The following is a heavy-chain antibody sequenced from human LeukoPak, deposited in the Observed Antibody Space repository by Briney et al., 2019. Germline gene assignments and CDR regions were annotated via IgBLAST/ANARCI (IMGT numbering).Heavy chain of an antibody. J-gene: IGHJ4*02. Sequence: PSETLSLTCTVSGGSISSSSYYWGWIRQPPGKGPEWIGSIYYSGSTYYNPSLKSRVTISVDTSKNQFSLKLSSVTAADTAVYYCARAFYEGYDYVWGSYRSAFDYWGQGTLVTVSS. CDR1: GGSISSSSYY. CDR2: IYYSGST. V-gene: IGHV4-39*01. D-gene: IGHD3-16*02. CDR3: ARAFYEGYDYVWGSYRSAFDY.